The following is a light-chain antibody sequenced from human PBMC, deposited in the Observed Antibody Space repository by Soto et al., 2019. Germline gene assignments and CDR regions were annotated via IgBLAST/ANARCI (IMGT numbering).Light chain of an antibody. CDR1: HRLVHRDGYTY. CDR3: MQGTHWPWT. CDR2: KVS. V-gene: IGKV2-30*02. J-gene: IGKJ1*01. Sequence: DVVLTQSPLSLPVTLGQPASISCRTSHRLVHRDGYTYLNWFHQRPGQSPRRLIYKVSNWDSGVPERFSGSGSGTDFTLRISRVEAEDVGIYYCMQGTHWPWTLGQGTKVEI.